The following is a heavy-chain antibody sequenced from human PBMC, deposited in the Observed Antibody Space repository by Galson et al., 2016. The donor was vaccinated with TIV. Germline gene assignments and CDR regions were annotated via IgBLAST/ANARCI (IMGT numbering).Heavy chain of an antibody. CDR2: FYSSGNS. CDR3: ARAWSSGWDNGDDAFDI. CDR1: GASIRGGNYY. J-gene: IGHJ3*02. Sequence: TLSLTCTVSGASIRGGNYYWSWIRQSAGKGLEWIGRFYSSGNSDYKPSLRRRVTISGDKSKNQVSLTLPSVTAADTAVYYCARAWSSGWDNGDDAFDIWGQGTTVTVSS. V-gene: IGHV4-61*02. D-gene: IGHD6-19*01.